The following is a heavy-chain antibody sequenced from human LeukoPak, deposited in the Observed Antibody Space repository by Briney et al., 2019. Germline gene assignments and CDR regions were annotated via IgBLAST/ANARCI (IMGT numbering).Heavy chain of an antibody. CDR3: ARHSQAMTPGWFEP. CDR1: GRRVGKGGKY. CDR2: IYSSGRM. J-gene: IGHJ5*02. V-gene: IGHV4-39*01. Sequence: PSESSPSTYTAEGRRVGKGGKYRCWIRQPPGKGLEWIGSIYSSGRMNYNPSLRSRVTIFVDTSKNQFSLNLSSVTAADTAVYYCARHSQAMTPGWFEPWGQGTLVTVSS. D-gene: IGHD5-18*01.